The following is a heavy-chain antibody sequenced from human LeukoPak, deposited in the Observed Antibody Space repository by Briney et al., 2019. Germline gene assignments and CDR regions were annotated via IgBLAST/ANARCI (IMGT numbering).Heavy chain of an antibody. CDR3: ASRYCSSTSCYRPFDY. CDR2: ISSSSSYI. D-gene: IGHD2-2*01. Sequence: GGSLRLSCAASGFTFSSYSMNWVRQAPGKGLEWVSSISSSSSYIYYADSVKGRFTISRDNAKNSLYLQMNSLRAEDTDVYYCASRYCSSTSCYRPFDYWGQGTLVTVSS. V-gene: IGHV3-21*01. CDR1: GFTFSSYS. J-gene: IGHJ4*02.